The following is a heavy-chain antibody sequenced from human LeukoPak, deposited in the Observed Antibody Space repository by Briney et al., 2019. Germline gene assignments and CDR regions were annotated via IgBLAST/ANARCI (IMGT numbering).Heavy chain of an antibody. V-gene: IGHV4-34*01. CDR2: INHSGST. D-gene: IGHD3-10*01. CDR3: ARAGEGGLYYGSGSYWDY. Sequence: SETLSLTCAVYAGSFSGYYWSWIRHPPGDVLEWIGEINHSGSTTYNRSLKSRATISVDTPKNQFYLKLSSVTAADTAVYYCARAGEGGLYYGSGSYWDYWGQGTLVTVSS. CDR1: AGSFSGYY. J-gene: IGHJ4*02.